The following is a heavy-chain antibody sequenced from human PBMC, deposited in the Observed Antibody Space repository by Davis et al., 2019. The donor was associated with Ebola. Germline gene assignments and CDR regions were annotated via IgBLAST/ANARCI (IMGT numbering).Heavy chain of an antibody. J-gene: IGHJ4*02. V-gene: IGHV4-34*01. CDR1: GGSFSGYY. D-gene: IGHD3-10*01. CDR3: ARAPWFQRGFDY. Sequence: MPSETLSLTCAVHGGSFSGYYWSWIRQPPGKGLEWIGEINHSGSTNYNPSLKSRVTTSVNTSKNPFSLKLSSVTAADTAMYYCARAPWFQRGFDYWGQGTLVTVSS. CDR2: INHSGST.